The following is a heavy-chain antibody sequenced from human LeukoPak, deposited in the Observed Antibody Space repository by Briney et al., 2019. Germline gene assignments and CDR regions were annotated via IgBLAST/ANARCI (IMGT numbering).Heavy chain of an antibody. J-gene: IGHJ6*02. CDR1: GFPFRDYY. CDR3: AREVVIFPDYYYYGMDV. Sequence: GGSLRLSCAASGFPFRDYYMTWIRQAPGKGLEWISYISRSGDTLYCADSVEGRFTISRDNAKNPLFLQMNSLRADDTAVYYCAREVVIFPDYYYYGMDVWGQGTTVTVSS. V-gene: IGHV3-11*01. CDR2: ISRSGDTL. D-gene: IGHD2/OR15-2a*01.